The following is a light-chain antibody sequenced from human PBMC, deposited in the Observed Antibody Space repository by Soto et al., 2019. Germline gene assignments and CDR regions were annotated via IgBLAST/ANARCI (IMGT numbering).Light chain of an antibody. J-gene: IGKJ4*01. Sequence: EVMLTQSPGTLSLSPGERATLSCRASQSVSSNYLAWYQQKSGQAPRLLIYGASNRATGIPDRFSGSGSGTDFTLTIRRLEPEDFAVYYCQQYGSSPPVTFGGGTKVEIK. CDR1: QSVSSNY. V-gene: IGKV3-20*01. CDR3: QQYGSSPPVT. CDR2: GAS.